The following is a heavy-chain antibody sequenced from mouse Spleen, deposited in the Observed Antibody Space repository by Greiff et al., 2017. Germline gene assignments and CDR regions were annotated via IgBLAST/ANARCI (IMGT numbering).Heavy chain of an antibody. CDR2: IDPENGDT. V-gene: IGHV14-4*01. Sequence: SGAELVRPGASVKLSCTASGFNIKDDYMHWVKQRPEQGLEWIGWIDPENGDTEYASKFQGKATITADTSSNTAYLQLSSLTSEDTAVYYCTTYYDGSSAWFAYWGQGTLVTVSA. J-gene: IGHJ3*01. D-gene: IGHD1-1*01. CDR3: TTYYDGSSAWFAY. CDR1: GFNIKDDY.